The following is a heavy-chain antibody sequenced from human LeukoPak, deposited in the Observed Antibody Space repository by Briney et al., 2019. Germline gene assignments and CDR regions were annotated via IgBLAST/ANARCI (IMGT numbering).Heavy chain of an antibody. CDR2: ISGSGGST. CDR3: AVFGAGPLRYYDILTGYCADY. CDR1: GFTFSSYA. D-gene: IGHD3-9*01. V-gene: IGHV3-23*01. J-gene: IGHJ4*02. Sequence: PAGSLRLSCAASGFTFSSYAMSWVRQAPGKGLEWVSAISGSGGSTYYADSVKGRFTISRDNSKNTLYLQMNSLRAEDTAVYYCAVFGAGPLRYYDILTGYCADYWGQGTLVTVSS.